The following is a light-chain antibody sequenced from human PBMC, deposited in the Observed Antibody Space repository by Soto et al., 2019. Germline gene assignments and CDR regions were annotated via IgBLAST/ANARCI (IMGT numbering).Light chain of an antibody. J-gene: IGKJ2*01. V-gene: IGKV1-39*01. CDR1: QTISSY. Sequence: DIQMTQSPSSLSASVGDRVTITCRASQTISSYLNWYQQKPGNAPKLLIYAASSLESGVPSRFSGSGSGADFTLTISSLHREDFATYYCQQSYRTPHTFGQGTKLEIK. CDR3: QQSYRTPHT. CDR2: AAS.